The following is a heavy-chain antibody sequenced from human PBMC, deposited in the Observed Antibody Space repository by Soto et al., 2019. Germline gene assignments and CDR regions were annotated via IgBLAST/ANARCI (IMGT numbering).Heavy chain of an antibody. D-gene: IGHD5-18*01. CDR3: ARTRLGSYGHYYYYGMDV. Sequence: GESLKISCKGSGCSFTSYWIGWVRQMPGKGLEWMGIIYPGDSDTRYSPSFQGQVTISADKSISTAYLQWSSLKASDTAMYYCARTRLGSYGHYYYYGMDVWGQGTTVTVSS. CDR2: IYPGDSDT. CDR1: GCSFTSYW. J-gene: IGHJ6*02. V-gene: IGHV5-51*01.